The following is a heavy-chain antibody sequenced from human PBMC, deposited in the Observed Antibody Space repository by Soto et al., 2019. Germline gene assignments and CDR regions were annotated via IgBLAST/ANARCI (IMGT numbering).Heavy chain of an antibody. V-gene: IGHV3-23*01. D-gene: IGHD2-15*01. J-gene: IGHJ4*02. CDR1: GFSFSNYA. CDR2: ITGGSDAT. CDR3: AKGISGSRYSSLDY. Sequence: GGSLILSCAASGFSFSNYAMTWVRQAPGKGLEWVSIITGGSDATHYADSVKGRLTISRDNSKNTLFLQLNNLRAEDTALYYCAKGISGSRYSSLDYWGQGTQVTVSS.